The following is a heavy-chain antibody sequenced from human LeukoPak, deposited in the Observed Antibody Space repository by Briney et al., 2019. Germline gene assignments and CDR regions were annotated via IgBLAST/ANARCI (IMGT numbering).Heavy chain of an antibody. CDR2: IYHSGST. J-gene: IGHJ4*02. Sequence: SETLSLTSVVSGYSISSGYYWGWIRQPPGKGLEWIGSIYHSGSTYYNPSLKSRVTISVDTSKNQFSLKLSSVAAADTAVYYCARDPSANVVVIAPDYWGQGTLVTVSS. V-gene: IGHV4-38-2*02. CDR1: GYSISSGYY. D-gene: IGHD2-21*01. CDR3: ARDPSANVVVIAPDY.